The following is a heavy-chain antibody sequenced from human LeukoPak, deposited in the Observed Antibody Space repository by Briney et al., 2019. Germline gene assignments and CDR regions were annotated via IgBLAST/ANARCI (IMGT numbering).Heavy chain of an antibody. V-gene: IGHV1-2*02. Sequence: GASVKVSCKASGYTFTGYYMHWVRQAPGQGLEWMGWINPNSGGTNYAQKFQGRVTMTRDTSISTAYMELSRLRSDDTAVYYCAREATWIQLWTQDYWGQGTLVTVSS. CDR1: GYTFTGYY. CDR2: INPNSGGT. J-gene: IGHJ4*02. CDR3: AREATWIQLWTQDY. D-gene: IGHD5-18*01.